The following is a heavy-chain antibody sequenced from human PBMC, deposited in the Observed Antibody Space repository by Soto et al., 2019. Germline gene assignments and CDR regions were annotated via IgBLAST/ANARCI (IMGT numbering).Heavy chain of an antibody. CDR3: ARDRDSYGPHFAD. D-gene: IGHD5-18*01. J-gene: IGHJ4*02. Sequence: PSETLSLTCTVSGGSISPYYWTWIRQPPGKGLEWLGYIYYGGSTSYNPSLKSRVTISVDTSKNQFSLKLSSVTAADTAVYYCARDRDSYGPHFADWGQGTLVTVAS. CDR1: GGSISPYY. CDR2: IYYGGST. V-gene: IGHV4-59*12.